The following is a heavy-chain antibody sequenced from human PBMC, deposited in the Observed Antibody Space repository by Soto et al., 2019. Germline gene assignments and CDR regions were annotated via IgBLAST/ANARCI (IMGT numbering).Heavy chain of an antibody. Sequence: PSETLSLTCTVSGGSISSGGYYWGWIRQPPGKGLEWIGSIYYSGRTYYNPSLKRRVTISVDTSKNQFSLKLSPVTAAVTAVYYCARQSYYDFWSGYHKQNSFDPWGQGTLVTVSS. D-gene: IGHD3-3*01. V-gene: IGHV4-39*01. J-gene: IGHJ5*02. CDR3: ARQSYYDFWSGYHKQNSFDP. CDR1: GGSISSGGYY. CDR2: IYYSGRT.